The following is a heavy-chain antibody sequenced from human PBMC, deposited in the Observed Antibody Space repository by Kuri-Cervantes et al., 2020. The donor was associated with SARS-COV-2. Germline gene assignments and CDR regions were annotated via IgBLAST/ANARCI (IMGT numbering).Heavy chain of an antibody. CDR2: FDPEDGET. CDR3: ARGDYDFWSGYYRGFDY. D-gene: IGHD3-3*01. CDR1: GYTLTELS. V-gene: IGHV1-24*01. Sequence: ASVKVSCKVSGYTLTELSMHWVRQAPGKGLEWMGGFDPEDGETIYAQKFQGRVTMTTDTSTSTAYMELRSLRSDDTAVYYCARGDYDFWSGYYRGFDYWGQGTLVTVSS. J-gene: IGHJ4*02.